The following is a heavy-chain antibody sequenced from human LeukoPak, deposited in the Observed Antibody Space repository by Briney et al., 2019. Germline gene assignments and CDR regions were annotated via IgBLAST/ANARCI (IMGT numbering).Heavy chain of an antibody. CDR3: AKGRLAPSIFTIFGVVIPYYFDY. V-gene: IGHV4-34*01. CDR2: INHSGST. D-gene: IGHD3-3*01. J-gene: IGHJ4*02. CDR1: GGSFSCYY. Sequence: SETLSLTCAVYGGSFSCYYWSWIRQPPGKGLEWIGEINHSGSTNYNPSLKSRVTISVDTSKNQFSLKLSSVTAADTAVYYCAKGRLAPSIFTIFGVVIPYYFDYWGQGTLVTVSS.